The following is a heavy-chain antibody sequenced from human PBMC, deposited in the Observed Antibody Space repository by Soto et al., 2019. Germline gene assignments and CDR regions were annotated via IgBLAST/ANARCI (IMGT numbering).Heavy chain of an antibody. CDR3: TRGGGGFYVSVWGSYSQGAFDV. Sequence: QVQLVESGGGLVKPGGSLRLSCAASGFMFSDYYMSWIRQAPGKGLEWVSYISSGGSTKYYADSVKGRFTISRDNAKNSRALQRSSGRAEGTAIYYCTRGGGGFYVSVWGSYSQGAFDVWGQGTMITVSS. D-gene: IGHD3-16*01. J-gene: IGHJ3*01. CDR2: ISSGGSTK. V-gene: IGHV3-11*04. CDR1: GFMFSDYY.